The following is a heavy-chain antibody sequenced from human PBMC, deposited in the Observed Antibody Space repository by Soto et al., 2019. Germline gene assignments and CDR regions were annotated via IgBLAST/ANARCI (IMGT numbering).Heavy chain of an antibody. V-gene: IGHV3-33*01. CDR2: IWYDGSNK. D-gene: IGHD3-3*01. J-gene: IGHJ6*02. Sequence: PGGSLRLSCAASGFTFSSYGMHWVRQAPGKGLEWVAVIWYDGSNKYYADSVKGRFTISRDNSKNTLYLQMNSLRAEDTAVYYCASGQSVFGVKLSQDYYGKDVWGQGTTVTVSS. CDR1: GFTFSSYG. CDR3: ASGQSVFGVKLSQDYYGKDV.